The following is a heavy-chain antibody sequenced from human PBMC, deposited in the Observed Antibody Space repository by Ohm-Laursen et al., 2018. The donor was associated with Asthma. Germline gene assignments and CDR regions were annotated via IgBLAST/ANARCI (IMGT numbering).Heavy chain of an antibody. CDR2: ISYDGSNK. J-gene: IGHJ4*02. CDR1: GFTFSSYG. CDR3: ARDVMEWYLPAFDF. Sequence: SLRLSCSASGFTFSSYGMHWVRQAPGKGLEWVAVISYDGSNKYYADSVRGRFTISRDNSKNTLYLQMNSLRPDDTAVYYCARDVMEWYLPAFDFWGQGTLVTVSS. V-gene: IGHV3-30*03. D-gene: IGHD3-3*01.